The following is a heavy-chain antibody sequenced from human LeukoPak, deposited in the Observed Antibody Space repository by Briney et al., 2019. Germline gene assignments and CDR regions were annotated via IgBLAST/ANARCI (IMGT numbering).Heavy chain of an antibody. CDR1: GGSMSSYY. CDR3: ARGARAGYNLEPFDY. J-gene: IGHJ4*02. CDR2: IYYSGST. V-gene: IGHV4-59*08. D-gene: IGHD5-24*01. Sequence: PSETLSLTCTVSGGSMSSYYWRWIRQPPAKGLAWIGYIYYSGSTKYNPSLKRRVTIPVDTSKHQFSLKLSSVTAADTAVYYCARGARAGYNLEPFDYWGQGTLVTVSS.